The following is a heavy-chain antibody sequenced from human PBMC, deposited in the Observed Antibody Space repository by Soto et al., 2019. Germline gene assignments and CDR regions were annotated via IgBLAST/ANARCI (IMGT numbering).Heavy chain of an antibody. CDR3: ARGLISGYYLYDAFDI. Sequence: SETLSLTCTVCGGSISSYYWSWIRQPPGKGLEWIGYIYYSGSTNYNPSLKSRVTISVDTSKNQFSLKLSSVTAADTAVYYCARGLISGYYLYDAFDIWGQGTMVTVSS. CDR1: GGSISSYY. D-gene: IGHD3-22*01. J-gene: IGHJ3*02. CDR2: IYYSGST. V-gene: IGHV4-59*01.